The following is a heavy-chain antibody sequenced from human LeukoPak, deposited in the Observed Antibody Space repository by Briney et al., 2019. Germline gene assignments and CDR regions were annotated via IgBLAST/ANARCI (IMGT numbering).Heavy chain of an antibody. CDR2: INQNGREK. Sequence: GGSLRLSCEVSGLTFSTYWMTWVRQAPGKGLESVASINQNGREKYYVDSVKGRFTISRDNAKDSLYLQMNSLRDEDTAVYYCARSLGDDWGQGTLVTVSS. CDR1: GLTFSTYW. J-gene: IGHJ4*02. CDR3: ARSLGDD. D-gene: IGHD3-16*01. V-gene: IGHV3-7*01.